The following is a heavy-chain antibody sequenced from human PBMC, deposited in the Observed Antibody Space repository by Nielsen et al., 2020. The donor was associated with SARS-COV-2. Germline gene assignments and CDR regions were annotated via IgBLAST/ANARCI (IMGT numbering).Heavy chain of an antibody. V-gene: IGHV4-59*13. CDR3: SRDDGNWGSLAY. D-gene: IGHD7-27*01. Sequence: SETLSLTCAVSGGSITTYYWHWIRQSPGTGLEWIGYIYYSGNTNYNPSLKSRVTISVDTSKNQFSLKLSSVTAADTAVYYCSRDDGNWGSLAYWGQGTLVTVSS. J-gene: IGHJ4*02. CDR2: IYYSGNT. CDR1: GGSITTYY.